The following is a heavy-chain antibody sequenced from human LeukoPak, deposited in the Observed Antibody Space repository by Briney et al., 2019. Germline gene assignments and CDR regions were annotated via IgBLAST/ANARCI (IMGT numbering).Heavy chain of an antibody. CDR3: ARGITIFGVVMDHDAFDI. CDR1: GGPISSGGYY. Sequence: SETPSLTCTVSGGPISSGGYYWSWIRQHPGKGLEWIGYIYYSGSTYYNPSLKSRVTISVDTSKNQFSLKLSSVTAADTAVYYCARGITIFGVVMDHDAFDIWGQGTMVTVSS. CDR2: IYYSGST. V-gene: IGHV4-31*03. J-gene: IGHJ3*02. D-gene: IGHD3-3*01.